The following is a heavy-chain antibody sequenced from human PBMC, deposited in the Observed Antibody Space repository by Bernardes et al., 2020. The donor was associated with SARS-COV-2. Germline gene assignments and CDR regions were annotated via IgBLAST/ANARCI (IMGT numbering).Heavy chain of an antibody. D-gene: IGHD5-12*01. CDR2: IYYSGST. V-gene: IGHV4-59*08. Sequence: SETLSLTCTVSGGSISSYYLSWIRQPPGKGLEWIGYIYYSGSTNYNPSLKSRVTISVDTSKNQFSLQLSSVTAADTAVYYCARPIRRDGYNYAFDFWGQGRMVTVSS. J-gene: IGHJ3*01. CDR1: GGSISSYY. CDR3: ARPIRRDGYNYAFDF.